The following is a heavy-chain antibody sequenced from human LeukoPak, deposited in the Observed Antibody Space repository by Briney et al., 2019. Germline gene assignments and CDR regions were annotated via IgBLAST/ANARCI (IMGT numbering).Heavy chain of an antibody. CDR3: ARETNDYFDSSAYMDV. Sequence: SETPSLTCAVSGGSISSSSYYWGWIRQPPGKGLEWIGSIDYSGSPCYRPSLKSRATISVDTSKRQVSLKLSSVTAADTAVYYCARETNDYFDSSAYMDVWGQGTTVTVSS. CDR2: IDYSGSP. J-gene: IGHJ6*03. D-gene: IGHD3-22*01. V-gene: IGHV4-39*07. CDR1: GGSISSSSYY.